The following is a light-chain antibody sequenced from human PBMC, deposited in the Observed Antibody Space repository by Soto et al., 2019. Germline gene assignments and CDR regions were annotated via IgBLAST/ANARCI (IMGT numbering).Light chain of an antibody. Sequence: IVLTQSPGTLSLTTGERATLSCRASQSVRSGSLAWCQENPGQAPRLLIYAASSMATGIPDRFSGSGSGTDFSLPISGLEPEYFSVYYGHQYRTFGQGTNLDIK. CDR2: AAS. J-gene: IGKJ1*01. CDR3: HQYRT. CDR1: QSVRSGS. V-gene: IGKV3-20*01.